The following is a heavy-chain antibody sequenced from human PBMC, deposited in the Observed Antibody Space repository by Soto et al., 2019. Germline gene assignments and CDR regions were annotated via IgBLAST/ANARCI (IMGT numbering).Heavy chain of an antibody. Sequence: QVQLQESGPGLVKPSQTLSLTCTVSGGSISSGDYYWTWIRQPPGKGLEWVGSIYYSGNTYYNPSLKSRVTILLDTSKNQFSLKLSSVTAADTAVYYCAAGRGLRGIPSLGDAFDIWGQGTMVTVSS. CDR3: AAGRGLRGIPSLGDAFDI. D-gene: IGHD3-10*01. J-gene: IGHJ3*02. CDR2: IYYSGNT. CDR1: GGSISSGDYY. V-gene: IGHV4-30-4*01.